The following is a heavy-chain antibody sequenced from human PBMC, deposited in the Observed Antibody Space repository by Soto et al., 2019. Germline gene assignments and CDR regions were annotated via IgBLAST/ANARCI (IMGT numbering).Heavy chain of an antibody. CDR1: GFTFTSYW. Sequence: EVQLVESGGNLVQPGGSLRLSCAASGFTFTSYWMHWVRQAPGMGLVWVARINNEGSSTSYADAVKGRFTISRDNAKNTPYLQLDSLRAEDTAVYFCARKDILTGLDYWGQGTRVSVSS. CDR3: ARKDILTGLDY. D-gene: IGHD3-9*01. CDR2: INNEGSST. J-gene: IGHJ4*02. V-gene: IGHV3-74*01.